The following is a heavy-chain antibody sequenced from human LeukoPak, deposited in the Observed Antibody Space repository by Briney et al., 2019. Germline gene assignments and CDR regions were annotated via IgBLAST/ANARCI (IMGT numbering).Heavy chain of an antibody. J-gene: IGHJ4*02. CDR3: ARGPLIAAAGTW. CDR2: INQDGTEK. Sequence: GGSLRLSCAVSGFTFSNAWMSWVRQAPGEGLEWVAKINQDGTEKAYVDSVRGRFTISRDNAKNSLFLQMNSLRAEDTAVYYCARGPLIAAAGTWWGQGTLVTVSS. CDR1: GFTFSNAW. D-gene: IGHD6-13*01. V-gene: IGHV3-7*03.